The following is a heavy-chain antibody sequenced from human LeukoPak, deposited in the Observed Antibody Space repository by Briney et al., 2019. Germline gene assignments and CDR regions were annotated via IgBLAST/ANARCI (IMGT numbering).Heavy chain of an antibody. CDR2: IYYSGST. J-gene: IGHJ4*02. D-gene: IGHD6-6*01. Sequence: SQTLSLTCTVSGGSISSGGYYWSWIRQHPGKGLEWIGYIYYSGSTYYNPSLKSRVTISVDTSKNQFSLKLSSVTAADTAVYYCAREGGESIAARRYFDYWGQGTLVTVPS. V-gene: IGHV4-31*03. CDR1: GGSISSGGYY. CDR3: AREGGESIAARRYFDY.